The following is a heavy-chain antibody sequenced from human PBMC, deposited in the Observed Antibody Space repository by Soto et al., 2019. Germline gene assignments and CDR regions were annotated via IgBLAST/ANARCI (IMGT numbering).Heavy chain of an antibody. J-gene: IGHJ4*02. CDR1: GGSVSSGSYY. CDR2: IYYSGST. Sequence: QVQLQESGPGLVKPSETLSLTCTVSGGSVSSGSYYWSWIRQPPGKGLEWIGYIYYSGSTNYNPSLKSRVTISVDTSKNQFSLKLSSVTSADTAVYYCASSPSTPTYYDFPLDYWGQGTLVTVSS. D-gene: IGHD3-3*01. V-gene: IGHV4-61*01. CDR3: ASSPSTPTYYDFPLDY.